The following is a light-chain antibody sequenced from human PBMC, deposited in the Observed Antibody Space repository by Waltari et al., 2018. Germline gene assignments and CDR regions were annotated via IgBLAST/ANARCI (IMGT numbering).Light chain of an antibody. Sequence: DIQMTQSPSSLSASVGDSVTITCRASQSISSYLNWYQQKPGKAPKLLIYAASSLQSGVPSRFSGSGSGTDFTLTISSLQPEDFATYYCQQSYSTPRTFGQGTTV. CDR3: QQSYSTPRT. J-gene: IGKJ1*01. CDR1: QSISSY. CDR2: AAS. V-gene: IGKV1-39*01.